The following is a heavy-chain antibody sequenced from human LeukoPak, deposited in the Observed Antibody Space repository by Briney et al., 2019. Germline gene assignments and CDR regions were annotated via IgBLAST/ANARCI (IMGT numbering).Heavy chain of an antibody. V-gene: IGHV1-2*02. Sequence: GASVKVSCKASGYTFTGYYMHWVRQAPGQGLEWMGWINPNSGGTNYAQKFQGRVTMTRDASISTAYMELSRLRSEDTAVYYCATAIHCGYSYGCADYWGQGTLVTVSS. CDR2: INPNSGGT. J-gene: IGHJ4*02. CDR3: ATAIHCGYSYGCADY. D-gene: IGHD5-18*01. CDR1: GYTFTGYY.